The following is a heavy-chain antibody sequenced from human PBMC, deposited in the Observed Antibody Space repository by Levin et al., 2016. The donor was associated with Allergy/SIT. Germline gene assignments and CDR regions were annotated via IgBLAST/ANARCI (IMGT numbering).Heavy chain of an antibody. CDR2: ISPDDSDT. J-gene: IGHJ4*02. V-gene: IGHV5-51*01. Sequence: VRQMPGKGLEWMGIISPDDSDTRYSPSFQGQVTMSVDKSIRTAYLQWSSLEASDTAMYYCARQGPSVNLDFWGQGTLVTVSS. D-gene: IGHD2-8*01. CDR3: ARQGPSVNLDF.